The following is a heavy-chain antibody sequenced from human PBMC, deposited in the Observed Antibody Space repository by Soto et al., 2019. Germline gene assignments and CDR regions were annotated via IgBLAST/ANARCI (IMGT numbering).Heavy chain of an antibody. CDR3: AKDFTPDSRWDIDY. V-gene: IGHV3-23*01. D-gene: IGHD1-26*01. CDR1: GFTFSIYT. CDR2: IYGNGRST. Sequence: EVQLLESGGGLVQPAGSLRLSCAASGFTFSIYTMSWFRQAPGKGLEWVSSIYGNGRSTFYSASVKGRFTISRDNSGSTVDLQMSSLRAEDTAIYYCAKDFTPDSRWDIDYWGQGSLVTVSS. J-gene: IGHJ4*02.